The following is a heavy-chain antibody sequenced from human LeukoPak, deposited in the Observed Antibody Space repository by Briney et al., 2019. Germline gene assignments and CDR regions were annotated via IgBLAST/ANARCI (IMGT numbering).Heavy chain of an antibody. CDR1: GGSFSGYY. Sequence: SETLSLTCAVYGGSFSGYYWSWIRQPPGKGLEWIGKINHSGSTNYNPSLKSRVTISVDTSKNQFSLKLSSVTAADTAVYYCARLPRYCSGTTCPNWFDPWGQGTLVTVSS. V-gene: IGHV4-34*01. D-gene: IGHD2-2*01. J-gene: IGHJ5*02. CDR2: INHSGST. CDR3: ARLPRYCSGTTCPNWFDP.